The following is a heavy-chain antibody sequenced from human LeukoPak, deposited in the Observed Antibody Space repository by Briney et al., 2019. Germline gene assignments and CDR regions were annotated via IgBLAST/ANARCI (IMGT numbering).Heavy chain of an antibody. Sequence: GGSLRLSCAASGFTFSKNDMQWVRQVTGKGLEWVSSIGTTGDKYYADSVKGRFIISRDDAKKSLYLQMNSLRAGDTAVYYCARDWDLTVPGPKAQYGMDVWGRGTTVTVSS. D-gene: IGHD3-9*01. CDR2: IGTTGDK. CDR1: GFTFSKND. J-gene: IGHJ6*02. CDR3: ARDWDLTVPGPKAQYGMDV. V-gene: IGHV3-13*04.